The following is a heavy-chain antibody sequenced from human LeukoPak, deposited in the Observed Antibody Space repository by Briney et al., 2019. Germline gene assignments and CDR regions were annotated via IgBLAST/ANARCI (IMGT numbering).Heavy chain of an antibody. CDR2: ISGYNGNT. V-gene: IGHV1-18*01. CDR1: GNTFTSYG. Sequence: ASVKVSCKASGNTFTSYGITWVRQAPGQGLEWMGWISGYNGNTNYAQKLQGRVTMTTDTSTSTAYMELRSLRSDDTAVYYCARCHGIYSSYYYYMDVWGKGTTVTISS. D-gene: IGHD6-13*01. J-gene: IGHJ6*03. CDR3: ARCHGIYSSYYYYMDV.